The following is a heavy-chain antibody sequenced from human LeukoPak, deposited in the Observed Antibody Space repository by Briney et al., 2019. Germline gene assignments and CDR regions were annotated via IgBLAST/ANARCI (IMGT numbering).Heavy chain of an antibody. V-gene: IGHV4-34*01. CDR1: GGSFSGYY. CDR2: INHSGST. CDR3: ARGPFKRRLGYCSSTSCYAGVNYFDY. J-gene: IGHJ4*02. D-gene: IGHD2-2*01. Sequence: PSETLSLTCAVSGGSFSGYYWSWIRQPPGKGLEWIGEINHSGSTNYNPSLKSRVTISVDTSKNQFSLKLSSVTAADTAAYYCARGPFKRRLGYCSSTSCYAGVNYFDYWGQGTLVTVSS.